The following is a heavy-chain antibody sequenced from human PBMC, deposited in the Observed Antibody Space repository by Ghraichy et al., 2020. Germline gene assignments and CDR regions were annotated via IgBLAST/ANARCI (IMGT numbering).Heavy chain of an antibody. CDR2: ISWNSGSI. V-gene: IGHV3-9*01. Sequence: GGSLRLSCAASGFTFDDYAMHWVRQAPGKGLEWVSGISWNSGSIGYADSVKGRFTISRDNAKNSLYLQMNSLRAEDTALYYCAKDSSSWSSFDYWGQGTLVTVSS. CDR3: AKDSSSWSSFDY. CDR1: GFTFDDYA. D-gene: IGHD6-13*01. J-gene: IGHJ4*02.